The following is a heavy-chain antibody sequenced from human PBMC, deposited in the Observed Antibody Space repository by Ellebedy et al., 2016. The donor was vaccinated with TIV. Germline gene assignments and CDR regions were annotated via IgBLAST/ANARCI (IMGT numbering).Heavy chain of an antibody. D-gene: IGHD3-10*01. Sequence: SETLSLTCAVYGGSFSGYYWSWIRQPPGKGLEWIGEINHSGSTNYNPSRNSRVTISVDTSKNQFSLKLSSVTAADTAVYYCARGRRITMVRGVTDYWGQGTLVTVSS. CDR2: INHSGST. J-gene: IGHJ4*02. V-gene: IGHV4-34*01. CDR3: ARGRRITMVRGVTDY. CDR1: GGSFSGYY.